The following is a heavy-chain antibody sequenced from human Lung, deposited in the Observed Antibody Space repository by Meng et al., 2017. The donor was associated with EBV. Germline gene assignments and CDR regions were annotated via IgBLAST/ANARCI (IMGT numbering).Heavy chain of an antibody. D-gene: IGHD6-13*01. CDR3: ARARSIAAAVIDY. V-gene: IGHV4-4*02. CDR1: GGSISSSNW. Sequence: GQLKASGPGLGKPSGTLSLTCAVSGGSISSSNWWSWVRQPPGKGLEWIGEIYHSGSTNYNPSLKSRVTISVDKSKNQFSLKLSSVTAADTAVYYCARARSIAAAVIDYWGQGTLVTVSS. J-gene: IGHJ4*02. CDR2: IYHSGST.